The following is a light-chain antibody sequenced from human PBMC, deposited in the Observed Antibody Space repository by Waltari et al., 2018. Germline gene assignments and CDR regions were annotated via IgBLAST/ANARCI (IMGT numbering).Light chain of an antibody. J-gene: IGLJ1*01. CDR2: EVT. V-gene: IGLV2-14*01. CDR1: SSDVGTYNY. CDR3: SSYTSATTLVV. Sequence: QSALTQPASVSGSPGQSITISCTGTSSDVGTYNYFPWYQQYPGKAPTLVISEVTNRPSGVSERFSGSKSGSTASLPCSGRQPDDEAHYYCSSYTSATTLVVFGPGTWVTV.